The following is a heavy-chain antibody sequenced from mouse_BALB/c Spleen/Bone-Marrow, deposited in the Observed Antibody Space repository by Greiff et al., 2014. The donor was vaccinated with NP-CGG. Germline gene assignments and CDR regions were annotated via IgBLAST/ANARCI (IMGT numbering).Heavy chain of an antibody. D-gene: IGHD2-2*01. J-gene: IGHJ4*01. CDR2: IWAGGGT. CDR1: GFSFITYG. V-gene: IGHV2-9*02. Sequence: VKLVESGPGLVPPSQSLSITCTVSGFSFITYGVFCVLQSPGLGLEWLVYIWAGGGTNYNSDLMSRLSSSKDNSKSQVFLKMNSLQIDDRAMYYCARDREYGYDYVMDYWGQGTSITVSS. CDR3: ARDREYGYDYVMDY.